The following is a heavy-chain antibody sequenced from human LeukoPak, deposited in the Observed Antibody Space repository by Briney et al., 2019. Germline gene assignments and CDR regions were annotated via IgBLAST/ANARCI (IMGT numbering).Heavy chain of an antibody. D-gene: IGHD5-24*01. CDR1: GYTFTTYW. V-gene: IGHV5-51*01. CDR2: NYPGKSET. CDR3: TRSPRDGYHDAFDI. Sequence: LGESLKISCQGSGYTFTTYWIAWVRQMPGEGLEWMGTNYPGKSETKYSPSFQGQVTISADKSITTAYLKWGSLKASDTAMYYCTRSPRDGYHDAFDIWGQGTMVTVFS. J-gene: IGHJ3*02.